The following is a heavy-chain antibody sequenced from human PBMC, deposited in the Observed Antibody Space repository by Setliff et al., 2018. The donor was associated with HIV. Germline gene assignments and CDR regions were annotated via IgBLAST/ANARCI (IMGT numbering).Heavy chain of an antibody. CDR1: GGSISSNSYY. V-gene: IGHV4-39*02. CDR3: AREGIVVVWGWFDP. CDR2: INHGGDT. J-gene: IGHJ5*02. Sequence: SETLSLTCTVSGGSISSNSYYWSWIRQTPGKGLEWIGEINHGGDTNYNPSLKSRVTISVGSSYNHFSLKLSSVTAADTAVYYCAREGIVVVWGWFDPWGQGTLVTVSS. D-gene: IGHD3-22*01.